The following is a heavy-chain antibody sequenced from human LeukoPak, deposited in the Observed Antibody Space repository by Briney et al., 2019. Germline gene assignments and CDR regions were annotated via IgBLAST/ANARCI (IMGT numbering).Heavy chain of an antibody. Sequence: QTGGSLRLSCAASGFTFSSSAMHWVRQAPGKGLEYVSAISSNGGSTYYASSVKGRFTISRDNSKNTLFLQLGSLRAEDMAVYYCARVVSSSSFDYWGQGTLVTVSS. J-gene: IGHJ4*02. D-gene: IGHD6-6*01. CDR2: ISSNGGST. CDR3: ARVVSSSSFDY. CDR1: GFTFSSSA. V-gene: IGHV3-64*01.